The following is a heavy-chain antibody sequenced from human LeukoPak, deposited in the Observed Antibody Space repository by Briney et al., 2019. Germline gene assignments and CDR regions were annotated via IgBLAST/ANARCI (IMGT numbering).Heavy chain of an antibody. Sequence: ASVKVSCKASGYTFTGYFMLWVRQAPGQGLEWMGIINPSGGSTSYAQKFQGRVTMTRDTSTSTVYMELSSLRSEDTAVYYCARGVYTTTYLGMCSGGSCYPFDYWGQGTLVTVSS. J-gene: IGHJ4*02. V-gene: IGHV1-46*01. CDR2: INPSGGST. D-gene: IGHD2-15*01. CDR3: ARGVYTTTYLGMCSGGSCYPFDY. CDR1: GYTFTGYF.